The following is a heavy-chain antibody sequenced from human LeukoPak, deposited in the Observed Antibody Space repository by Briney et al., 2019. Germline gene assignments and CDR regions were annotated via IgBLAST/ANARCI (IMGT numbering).Heavy chain of an antibody. CDR3: ARVQAQLWSPPYFDY. CDR1: GYTFTSYG. Sequence: GASVKVSCKASGYTFTSYGISWVRQAPGQGLEWMGWISAYNGNTNYAQKLQGRVTMTTDTSTSTAYMELRSLRSDDTAVYYCARVQAQLWSPPYFDYWGQGTLVTVSS. D-gene: IGHD5-18*01. V-gene: IGHV1-18*01. CDR2: ISAYNGNT. J-gene: IGHJ4*02.